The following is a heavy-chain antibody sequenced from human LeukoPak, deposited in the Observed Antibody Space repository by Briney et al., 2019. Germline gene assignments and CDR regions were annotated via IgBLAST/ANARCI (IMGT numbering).Heavy chain of an antibody. V-gene: IGHV1-24*01. CDR1: GYTLTELS. CDR3: ATDTARPYYYDSSGPSSYWYFDL. D-gene: IGHD3-22*01. CDR2: FDPEDGET. J-gene: IGHJ2*01. Sequence: GASVKVSCKVSGYTLTELSMHWVRQAPGKGLEWMGGFDPEDGETIYAQKFQGRVTMTEDTSTDTAYMELSSLISEDTAVYYCATDTARPYYYDSSGPSSYWYFDLWGRGTLVTVSS.